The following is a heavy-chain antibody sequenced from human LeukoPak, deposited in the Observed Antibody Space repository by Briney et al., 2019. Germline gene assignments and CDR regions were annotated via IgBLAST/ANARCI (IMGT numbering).Heavy chain of an antibody. V-gene: IGHV1-3*01. Sequence: ASVKVSCKASGYTFISYAMHWVRQAPGQRLEWMGWINAGNGNTKYSQKFQGRVTITRDTSASTAYMELSSLRSEDTAVYYCARDYCSSTSCYRSIYWFDPWGQGTLVTVSS. CDR3: ARDYCSSTSCYRSIYWFDP. D-gene: IGHD2-2*01. J-gene: IGHJ5*02. CDR2: INAGNGNT. CDR1: GYTFISYA.